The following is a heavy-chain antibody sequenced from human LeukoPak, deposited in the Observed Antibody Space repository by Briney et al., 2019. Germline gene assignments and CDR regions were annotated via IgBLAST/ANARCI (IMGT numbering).Heavy chain of an antibody. D-gene: IGHD1-26*01. CDR1: GGPITEYY. J-gene: IGHJ4*02. CDR2: IYHTGST. V-gene: IGHV4-59*01. Sequence: SETLSLTCSVSGGPITEYYWSWIRQPPGKGLEWMGYIYHTGSTNYNPSLKSRLTMSVDASRNQFSLKLVSVTAADTGVYYCARDRGTTGYYYLDSWGQGILVTVSS. CDR3: ARDRGTTGYYYLDS.